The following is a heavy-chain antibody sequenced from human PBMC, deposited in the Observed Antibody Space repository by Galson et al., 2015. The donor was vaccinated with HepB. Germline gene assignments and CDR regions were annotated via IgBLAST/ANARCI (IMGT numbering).Heavy chain of an antibody. J-gene: IGHJ5*02. V-gene: IGHV1-69*13. CDR3: ARDSIPEGGFDP. CDR2: IIPIFGTA. Sequence: SVKVPCKASGGTFSSYAISWVRQAPGQGLEWMGGIIPIFGTANYAQKFQGRVTITADESTSTAYMELSSLRSEDTAVYYCARDSIPEGGFDPWGQGTLVTVSS. CDR1: GGTFSSYA. D-gene: IGHD2-21*01.